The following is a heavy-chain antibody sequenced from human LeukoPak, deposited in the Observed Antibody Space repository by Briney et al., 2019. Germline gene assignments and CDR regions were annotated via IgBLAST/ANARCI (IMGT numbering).Heavy chain of an antibody. CDR2: IKEDGSEK. CDR1: GFTFSTYW. V-gene: IGHV3-7*05. D-gene: IGHD6-19*01. CDR3: ARESGLGYDY. J-gene: IGHJ4*02. Sequence: GGSLRLSCAASGFTFSTYWMSWVRQAPGKGLQWVANIKEDGSEKYYVDSVKGRFTISRDNAKNTLYLQMNSLRAEDTAIYYCARESGLGYDYWGQGTLVTVSS.